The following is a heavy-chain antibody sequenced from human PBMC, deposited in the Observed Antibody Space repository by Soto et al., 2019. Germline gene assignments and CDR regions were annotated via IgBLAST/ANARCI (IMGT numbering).Heavy chain of an antibody. CDR1: GFTFSRHA. CDR2: ISGSGGST. V-gene: IGHV3-23*01. D-gene: IGHD5-12*01. Sequence: PGGSLRLSCVASGFTFSRHAMSWVRQAPGKGLEWVSGISGSGGSTDYADSVKGRVTISRDNSWNTLYLQMNSLRAEDTAVYYCAKVGGGYDYSAYFYYMDVWGKGTTVTVSS. CDR3: AKVGGGYDYSAYFYYMDV. J-gene: IGHJ6*03.